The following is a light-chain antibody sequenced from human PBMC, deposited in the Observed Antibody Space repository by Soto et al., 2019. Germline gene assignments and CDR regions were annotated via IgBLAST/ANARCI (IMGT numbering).Light chain of an antibody. CDR3: QHLNIFPIP. CDR2: GAS. V-gene: IGKV1-9*01. J-gene: IGKJ3*01. Sequence: IQLTQSPSSLSASVGDRVTITCRASQGISSFLACYQQKPGKAPKLLIYGASTFQSGVPSWFSVSGSWTDFTLTIASLQPEDFATYYFQHLNIFPIPFGPGTKVDIK. CDR1: QGISSF.